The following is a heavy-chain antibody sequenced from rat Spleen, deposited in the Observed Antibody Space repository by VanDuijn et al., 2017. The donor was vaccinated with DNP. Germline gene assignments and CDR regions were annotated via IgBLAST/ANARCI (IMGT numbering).Heavy chain of an antibody. J-gene: IGHJ3*01. CDR1: GFTFSSFA. D-gene: IGHD1-11*01. Sequence: EVQLVESGGGLVQPGRSLKLSCAASGFTFSSFAMAWIRQAPGKGLEWVASISNTGESTYYSDSVKGRFSISRENAKSTLYLQVNSLRSEDTATYYCARKATEAPYKWFAYWGQGTLVTVSS. CDR3: ARKATEAPYKWFAY. V-gene: IGHV5-31*01. CDR2: ISNTGEST.